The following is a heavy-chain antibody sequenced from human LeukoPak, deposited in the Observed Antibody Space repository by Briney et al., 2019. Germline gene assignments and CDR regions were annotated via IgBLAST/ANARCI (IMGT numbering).Heavy chain of an antibody. CDR3: ARDFKRANFESSSYVPDY. CDR1: GFTFNSYW. Sequence: GGSLRLSCAASGFTFNSYWMHWVRQAPGKGLVWVSRVSADGSRSSYADSVKGRFTIPRDNAKSTLYLQMNSLRAEDTAVYYCARDFKRANFESSSYVPDYWGQGTLVTVSS. CDR2: VSADGSRS. J-gene: IGHJ4*02. D-gene: IGHD3-22*01. V-gene: IGHV3-74*01.